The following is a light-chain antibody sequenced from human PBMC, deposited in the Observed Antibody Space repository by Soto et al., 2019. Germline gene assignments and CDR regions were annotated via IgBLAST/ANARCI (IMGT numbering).Light chain of an antibody. Sequence: ETVLTQSPGTLSLSPGERATLSCRASQSVRSSYLAWYQQKPGQAPRLLIYGAFRRATGIPDRFSGSGSGTDFTLTINRLEPEDIAVYYCQQYGTSFTFGPGTKVDIK. CDR2: GAF. CDR1: QSVRSSY. V-gene: IGKV3-20*01. J-gene: IGKJ3*01. CDR3: QQYGTSFT.